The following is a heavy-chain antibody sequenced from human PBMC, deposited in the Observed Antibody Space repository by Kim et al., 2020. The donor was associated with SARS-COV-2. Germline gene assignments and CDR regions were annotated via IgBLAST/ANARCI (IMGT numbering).Heavy chain of an antibody. V-gene: IGHV1-3*01. CDR1: GYTFTSYA. J-gene: IGHJ4*02. CDR2: INAGNGNT. CDR3: ARGYFRTAMDPFDY. Sequence: ASVKVSCKASGYTFTSYAMHWVRQAPGQRLEWMGWINAGNGNTKYSQKFQGRVTITRDTSASTAYMELSSLRSEDTAVYYCARGYFRTAMDPFDYWGQGTLVTVSS. D-gene: IGHD5-18*01.